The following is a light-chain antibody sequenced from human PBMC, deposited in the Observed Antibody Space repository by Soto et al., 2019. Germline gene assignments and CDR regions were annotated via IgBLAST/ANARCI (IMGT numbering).Light chain of an antibody. CDR2: EVS. J-gene: IGLJ3*02. CDR3: CSYAGSSTPNWV. V-gene: IGLV2-23*02. Sequence: QSALTQPASVSGSPGQSITISCTGTSSDVGSYNLVSWYQQHPGKAPKLMIYEVSKRPSGVSNRFSGSKSGNMASLTISGLQAEDEAGYYCCSYAGSSTPNWVFGGGTKLTVL. CDR1: SSDVGSYNL.